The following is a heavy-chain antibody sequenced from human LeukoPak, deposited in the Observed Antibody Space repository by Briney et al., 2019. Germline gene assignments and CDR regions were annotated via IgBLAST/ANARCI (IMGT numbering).Heavy chain of an antibody. D-gene: IGHD6-19*01. CDR1: GYSFTTYW. Sequence: GESLKISCKGSGYSFTTYWIAWVRQMPGKGLEWMGIIYPRDSDTRYSPSFQGQVTISADKSISTAYLQWSSLKASDTAMYYCARNEDSSGWYKHYYFDHWGQGTLVTVSS. J-gene: IGHJ4*02. CDR3: ARNEDSSGWYKHYYFDH. V-gene: IGHV5-51*01. CDR2: IYPRDSDT.